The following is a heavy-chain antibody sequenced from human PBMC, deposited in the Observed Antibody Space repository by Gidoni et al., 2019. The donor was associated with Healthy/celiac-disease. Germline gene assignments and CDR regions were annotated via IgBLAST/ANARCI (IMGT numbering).Heavy chain of an antibody. V-gene: IGHV3-11*01. J-gene: IGHJ4*02. CDR1: GFPFSDYY. CDR2: ISSSGSTI. CDR3: ARRSPLDYYDSSGYMDY. D-gene: IGHD3-22*01. Sequence: QVQLVESWGGLVKPGGSLRLSCAASGFPFSDYYMSWIRQAPGKGLELVSYISSSGSTIYYADSVKGRFTISRDNAKNSLYLQMNSLRAEDTAVYYCARRSPLDYYDSSGYMDYWGQGTLVTVSS.